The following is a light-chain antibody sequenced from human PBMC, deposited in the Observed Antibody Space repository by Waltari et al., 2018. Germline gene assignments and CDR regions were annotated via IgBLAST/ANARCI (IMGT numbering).Light chain of an antibody. CDR2: GAS. CDR3: QQANSFPPS. V-gene: IGKV1D-12*01. J-gene: IGKJ2*01. Sequence: DNQITQSPSYVSASVGDSITITCRASQGISNWLAWYQQKPGKAPKLLIYGASSLQSGVPSRFSGSGSGTDFTLTITSLQPEDFATYYCQQANSFPPSFGQGTKLEIK. CDR1: QGISNW.